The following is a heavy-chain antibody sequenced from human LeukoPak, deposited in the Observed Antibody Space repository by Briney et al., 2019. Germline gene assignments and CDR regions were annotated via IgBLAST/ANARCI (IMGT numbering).Heavy chain of an antibody. CDR1: GFTFSTYW. CDR2: ISSDGATT. V-gene: IGHV3-74*01. J-gene: IGHJ5*02. Sequence: GGSLRLSCAASGFTFSTYWMHWVRQVPGKGLVRVSGISSDGATTHYADSVKGRFTISRDNAKNTLYLQMNSLRVEDTAVYYCARGSVFGAWGQGTLVTVSS. CDR3: ARGSVFGA.